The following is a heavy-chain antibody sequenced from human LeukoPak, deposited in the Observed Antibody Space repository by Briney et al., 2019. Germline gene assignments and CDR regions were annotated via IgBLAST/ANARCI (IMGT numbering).Heavy chain of an antibody. D-gene: IGHD6-19*01. CDR1: GFTFSSYW. V-gene: IGHV3-7*01. CDR2: INQDGSEN. Sequence: GGSLRLSCAASGFTFSSYWMSWVRQAPGKGLEGVANINQDGSENYYVDSVRGRFTISRDNAKNSLYLQMNSLRAEDTAVYYCARVPAVAGRYYYYYYYMDVWGKGTTVTVSS. CDR3: ARVPAVAGRYYYYYYYMDV. J-gene: IGHJ6*03.